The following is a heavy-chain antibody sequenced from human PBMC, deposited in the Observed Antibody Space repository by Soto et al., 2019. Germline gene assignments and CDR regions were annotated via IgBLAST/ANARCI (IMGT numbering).Heavy chain of an antibody. V-gene: IGHV3-64D*08. J-gene: IGHJ3*02. CDR3: VVRGSAFDI. D-gene: IGHD3-10*01. Sequence: LRLSCSASGFTLSDDAVHWVRQVPGKGLEYVSGISGDGGKTNYADSVKGRFTISRDKFKSSLFVQMTSLRIEDTAVYYCVVRGSAFDIWGQGTVVTVSS. CDR1: GFTLSDDA. CDR2: ISGDGGKT.